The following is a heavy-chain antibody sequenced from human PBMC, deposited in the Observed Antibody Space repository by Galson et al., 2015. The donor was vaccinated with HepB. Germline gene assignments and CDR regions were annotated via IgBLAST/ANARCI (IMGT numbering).Heavy chain of an antibody. J-gene: IGHJ4*02. Sequence: SLRLSCAASGFTFSSYAMSWVRQAPGKGLEWVSAISGSGGSTYYADSVKGRFTISRDNSKNTLYLQMNSLRAEDTAVYYCAKDPGLLVVITPYYFDYWGQGTLVTVSS. CDR1: GFTFSSYA. CDR2: ISGSGGST. CDR3: AKDPGLLVVITPYYFDY. D-gene: IGHD3-22*01. V-gene: IGHV3-23*01.